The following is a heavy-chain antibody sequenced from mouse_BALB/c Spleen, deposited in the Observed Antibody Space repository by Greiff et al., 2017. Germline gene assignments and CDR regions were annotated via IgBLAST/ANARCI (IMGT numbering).Heavy chain of an antibody. CDR2: ISSGGST. CDR1: GFTFSSYA. V-gene: IGHV5-6-5*01. Sequence: EVKVVESGGGLVKPGGSLKLSCAASGFTFSSYAMSWVRHTPENRLEWVASISSGGSTYYPDSVKGRFTISRDNARNILYLQMSGLRSEDTAMYCSERVGYGSRLFDYWGQGTAVTGS. J-gene: IGHJ2*01. CDR3: ERVGYGSRLFDY. D-gene: IGHD1-1*01.